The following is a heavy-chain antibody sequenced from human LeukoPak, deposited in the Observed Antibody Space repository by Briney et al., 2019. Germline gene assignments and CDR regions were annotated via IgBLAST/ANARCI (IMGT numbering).Heavy chain of an antibody. CDR2: INPNSGGT. D-gene: IGHD3-16*02. CDR3: AGEASTYYDYVWGSYREDFDY. Sequence: ASVKVSCKASGYTFTGYYMHWVRQAPGQGLEWMGRINPNSGGTNYAQKFQGRVTMTRDTSISTAYMELSRLRSDDTAVYYCAGEASTYYDYVWGSYREDFDYWGQRTLVTVSS. V-gene: IGHV1-2*06. J-gene: IGHJ4*02. CDR1: GYTFTGYY.